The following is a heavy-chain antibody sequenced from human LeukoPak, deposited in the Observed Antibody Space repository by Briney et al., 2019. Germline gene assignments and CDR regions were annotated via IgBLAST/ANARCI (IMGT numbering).Heavy chain of an antibody. CDR1: GFTFSDYY. Sequence: GSLRLSXAASGFTFSDYYMSWIRQPPGKGLEWIGSIYYSGSTYYNPSLKSRVTISVDTSKNQFSLKLSSVTAADTAVYYCARMGSVTTDYWGQGTLVTVSS. CDR3: ARMGSVTTDY. J-gene: IGHJ4*02. V-gene: IGHV4-38-2*01. CDR2: IYYSGST. D-gene: IGHD4-11*01.